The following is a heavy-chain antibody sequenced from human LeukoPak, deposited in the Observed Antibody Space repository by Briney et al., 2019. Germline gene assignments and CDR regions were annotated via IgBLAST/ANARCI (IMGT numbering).Heavy chain of an antibody. CDR3: AKESFSHYYDSSGYFDY. J-gene: IGHJ4*02. V-gene: IGHV3-33*06. CDR1: GFTFSSYG. Sequence: GGSLRLSCAASGFTFSSYGMHWVRQAPGKGLEWVAVIWYDGSNKYYADSVKGRFTISRDNSKNTLYLQMNSLRAEDTAVYYCAKESFSHYYDSSGYFDYWGQGTLVTVSS. CDR2: IWYDGSNK. D-gene: IGHD3-22*01.